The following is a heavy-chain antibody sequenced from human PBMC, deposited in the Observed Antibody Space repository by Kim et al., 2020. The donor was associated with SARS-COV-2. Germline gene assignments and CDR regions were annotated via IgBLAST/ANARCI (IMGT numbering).Heavy chain of an antibody. D-gene: IGHD5-18*01. V-gene: IGHV4-59*01. J-gene: IGHJ6*03. Sequence: LKSRVTISVDTSKNQFSLKLSSVTAADTAVYYCASLQLSESYYYYYMDVWGKGTTVTVSS. CDR3: ASLQLSESYYYYYMDV.